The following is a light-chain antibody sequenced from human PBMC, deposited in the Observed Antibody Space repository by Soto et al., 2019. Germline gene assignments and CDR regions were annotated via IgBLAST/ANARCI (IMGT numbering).Light chain of an antibody. CDR1: QSVSSSY. V-gene: IGKV3-20*01. Sequence: EIVLTQSPGTLSLSPGERATLSCRASQSVSSSYLAWYQQKPGQAPRLLIYGASSRATGIPDTFSGSGSGTDFTLTISRLEPEDFAVYHCQQHGSSRTFGQGTKVDIK. J-gene: IGKJ1*01. CDR2: GAS. CDR3: QQHGSSRT.